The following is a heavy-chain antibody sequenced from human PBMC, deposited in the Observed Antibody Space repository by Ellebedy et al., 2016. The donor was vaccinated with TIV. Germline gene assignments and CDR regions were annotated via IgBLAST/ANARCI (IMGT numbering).Heavy chain of an antibody. Sequence: ASVKVSCXASGYSFTDDSMNWVRQAPGQGLEWMGWINLRNGATHYAQKFRDRVTMTSDASTTTAFMELSWLRFDDTAVYYCARSSGSGHDLWGQGTLVTVSS. CDR1: GYSFTDDS. V-gene: IGHV1-2*02. D-gene: IGHD5-12*01. CDR2: INLRNGAT. J-gene: IGHJ4*02. CDR3: ARSSGSGHDL.